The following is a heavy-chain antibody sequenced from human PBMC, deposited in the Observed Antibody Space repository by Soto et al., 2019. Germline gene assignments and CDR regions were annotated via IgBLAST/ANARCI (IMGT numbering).Heavy chain of an antibody. Sequence: ASVKVSCKASGYTFTSYAMHWVRQAPGQRLEWMGWINAGNGNTKYSQKFQGRVTITRDTSASTAYMELSRLRSDDTAVYYCARGIAAAAARLMDVWGQGTTVTVSS. D-gene: IGHD6-13*01. CDR1: GYTFTSYA. CDR3: ARGIAAAAARLMDV. J-gene: IGHJ6*02. CDR2: INAGNGNT. V-gene: IGHV1-3*01.